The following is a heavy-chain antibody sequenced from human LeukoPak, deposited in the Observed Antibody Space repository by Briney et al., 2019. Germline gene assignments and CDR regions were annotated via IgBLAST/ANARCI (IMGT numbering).Heavy chain of an antibody. D-gene: IGHD3-22*01. J-gene: IGHJ4*02. Sequence: PGRSLRLSCAASGFTFSSYAMQWVRQAPGKGLEWVAVISYDGSNKYYADSVKGRFTISRDNSKNTLYLQMNSLRAEDTAVYYCARDRPHYYDSSGYAWGSDYWGQGTLVTVSS. V-gene: IGHV3-30*01. CDR2: ISYDGSNK. CDR3: ARDRPHYYDSSGYAWGSDY. CDR1: GFTFSSYA.